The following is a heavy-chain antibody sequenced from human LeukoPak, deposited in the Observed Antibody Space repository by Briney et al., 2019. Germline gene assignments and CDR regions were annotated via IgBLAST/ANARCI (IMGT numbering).Heavy chain of an antibody. V-gene: IGHV1-2*02. D-gene: IGHD5-18*01. CDR1: GYTFTGYY. CDR3: ARSTTWIQLWTTYYYYMDV. J-gene: IGHJ6*03. CDR2: INPNSGGT. Sequence: ASVKVSCKASGYTFTGYYMHWVRQAPGQGLEWMGWINPNSGGTNYARKFQGRVTMTWDTSISTAYMDLSRLRSDDTAVYYCARSTTWIQLWTTYYYYMDVWGKGTTVTVSS.